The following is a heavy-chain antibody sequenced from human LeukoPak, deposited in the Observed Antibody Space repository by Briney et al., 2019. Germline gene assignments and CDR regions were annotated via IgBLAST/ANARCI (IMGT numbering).Heavy chain of an antibody. CDR3: ARSYCGGDCYTILGFGY. Sequence: SETLSLTCTVSGGSISSSSYYWGWIRQPPGKGLEWIGSIYYSGSTYYNPSLKSRVTISVDTSKNQFSLKLSSVTAADTAVYYCARSYCGGDCYTILGFGYWGQGTLVTVSS. CDR2: IYYSGST. J-gene: IGHJ4*02. V-gene: IGHV4-39*07. D-gene: IGHD2-21*02. CDR1: GGSISSSSYY.